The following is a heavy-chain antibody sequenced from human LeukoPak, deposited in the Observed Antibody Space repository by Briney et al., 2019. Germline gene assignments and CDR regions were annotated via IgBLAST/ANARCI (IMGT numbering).Heavy chain of an antibody. J-gene: IGHJ4*02. D-gene: IGHD1-26*01. CDR2: INWNGGST. CDR1: GFSFSNYA. V-gene: IGHV3-20*04. Sequence: GGSLRLSCAASGFSFSNYALSWVRQAPGKGLEWVSGINWNGGSTGYADSVKGRFTISRDNAKNSLYLQMNSLRAEDTALYYCARARYSGSYWFDYWGQGTLVTVSS. CDR3: ARARYSGSYWFDY.